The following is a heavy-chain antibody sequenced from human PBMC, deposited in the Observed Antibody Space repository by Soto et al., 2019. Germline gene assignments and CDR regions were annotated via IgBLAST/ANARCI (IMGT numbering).Heavy chain of an antibody. CDR3: ARHSGGYNGFDFSY. CDR1: GGSISSYY. Sequence: SETMSLTCTVSGGSISSYYWSWIRQPPGKGLEWIGYIYYTGSTNYNPSLKSRVTISVDTSKNQFSLSLTSVTAADTAVYYCARHSGGYNGFDFSYWGQGALVTVSS. CDR2: IYYTGST. D-gene: IGHD5-12*01. V-gene: IGHV4-59*08. J-gene: IGHJ4*02.